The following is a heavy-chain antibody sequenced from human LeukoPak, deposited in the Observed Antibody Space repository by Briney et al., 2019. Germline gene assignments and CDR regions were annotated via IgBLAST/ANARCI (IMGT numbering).Heavy chain of an antibody. J-gene: IGHJ4*02. Sequence: GESLKISCKGSGYSFTSYWIGRVRQMPGKGLEWMGIIYPGDSDTRYSPSFQGQVTISADKSISTAYLQWSSLKASDTAMYYCARVGYCSSTSCYDLFDYWGQGTLVTVSS. CDR2: IYPGDSDT. CDR1: GYSFTSYW. D-gene: IGHD2-2*01. CDR3: ARVGYCSSTSCYDLFDY. V-gene: IGHV5-51*01.